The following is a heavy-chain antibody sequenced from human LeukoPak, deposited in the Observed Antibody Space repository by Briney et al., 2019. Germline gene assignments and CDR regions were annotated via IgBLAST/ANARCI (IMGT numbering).Heavy chain of an antibody. J-gene: IGHJ4*02. D-gene: IGHD2-15*01. CDR1: GFTFSSYA. CDR2: ISGSGGST. V-gene: IGHV3-23*01. CDR3: VRGCSDTCYRFDY. Sequence: LPGGSLRLSCAASGFTFSSYAMSWVRQAPGKGLEWVSAISGSGGSTYYADSVKGRFTISRDNSKNTLYLQMNSLRADDTAIYYCVRGCSDTCYRFDYWGQGTLVTVSS.